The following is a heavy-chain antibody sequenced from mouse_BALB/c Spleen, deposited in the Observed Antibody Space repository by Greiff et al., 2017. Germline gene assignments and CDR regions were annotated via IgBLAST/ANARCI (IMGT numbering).Heavy chain of an antibody. J-gene: IGHJ2*01. V-gene: IGHV1-63*02. CDR1: GYTFTNYW. CDR3: ARWGNTVKAMDY. Sequence: VQLVESGAELVRPGTSVKISCKASGYTFTNYWLGWVKQRPGHGLEWIGDIYPGGGYTNYNEKFKGKATLTADTSSSTAYMQLSSLTSEDSAVYFCARWGNTVKAMDYWGQGTTLTVSS. D-gene: IGHD1-1*01. CDR2: IYPGGGYT.